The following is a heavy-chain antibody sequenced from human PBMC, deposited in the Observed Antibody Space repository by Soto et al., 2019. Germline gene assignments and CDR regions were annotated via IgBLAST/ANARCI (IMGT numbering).Heavy chain of an antibody. CDR1: GFSFSACA. CDR3: ANHIRGGYYYYTMDV. D-gene: IGHD3-10*01. Sequence: GGSLRLSCAFSGFSFSACAMHWVRQAPGKGLEWVSVISGSGGSTYYADSVKGRFTISRDNSKNTLYLQMNSLRAEDTAVYYCANHIRGGYYYYTMDVWGQGTTVTVSS. J-gene: IGHJ6*02. V-gene: IGHV3-23*01. CDR2: ISGSGGST.